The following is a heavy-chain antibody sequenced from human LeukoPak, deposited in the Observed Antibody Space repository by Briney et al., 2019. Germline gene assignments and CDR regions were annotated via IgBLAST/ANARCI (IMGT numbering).Heavy chain of an antibody. Sequence: GGSLRLSCAASGFSFSDYLMDWVRQTPGKGLEWVSGISWNSGSIGYADSVKGRFTISRDNAKNSLYLQMNSLRAEDTALYYCAKGAHWFDPWGQGTLVTVSS. J-gene: IGHJ5*02. CDR3: AKGAHWFDP. V-gene: IGHV3-9*01. CDR1: GFSFSDYL. CDR2: ISWNSGSI.